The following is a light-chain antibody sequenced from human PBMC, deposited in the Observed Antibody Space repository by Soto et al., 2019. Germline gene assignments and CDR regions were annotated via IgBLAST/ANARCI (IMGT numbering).Light chain of an antibody. V-gene: IGLV2-14*01. Sequence: QSVRTQPPSLSEAPGQRVTSSCTGTIIDFVVYNYVSWYQQHPGKAPKLMIYGVSNRPSGVSNRFSGSKSGNTASLTISGLQADDEADYYCSSHTISSALPVFRTGTKVTVL. CDR3: SSHTISSALPV. CDR1: IIDFVVYNY. J-gene: IGLJ1*01. CDR2: GVS.